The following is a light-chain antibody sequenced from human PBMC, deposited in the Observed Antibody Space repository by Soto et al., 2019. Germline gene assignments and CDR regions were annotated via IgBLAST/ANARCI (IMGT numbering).Light chain of an antibody. CDR2: GAS. CDR1: QSVSSN. CDR3: QQYNNWPRT. Sequence: EIVMTQSPATLSVSPGERATLSCRASQSVSSNLAWYQQKPGQAPRLLIYGASTRATGIPARFSGSGSGTAFTLTISSLQSEDFAVYHCQQYNNWPRTFGQGNKVEIK. J-gene: IGKJ1*01. V-gene: IGKV3-15*01.